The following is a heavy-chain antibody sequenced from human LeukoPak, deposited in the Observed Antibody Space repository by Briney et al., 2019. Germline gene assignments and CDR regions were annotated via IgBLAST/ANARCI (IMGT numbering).Heavy chain of an antibody. CDR1: GFTFSSYA. J-gene: IGHJ6*03. CDR2: ISYDGSNK. V-gene: IGHV3-30-3*01. D-gene: IGHD2-2*01. CDR3: ARDGRGYCSSTSCYLAYYYYYYMDV. Sequence: PGGSLRLSCAASGFTFSSYAMHWVRQAPGKGLEWVAVISYDGSNKYYADSVKGRFTISRDNSKNTLYLQMNSLRAEDTAVYYCARDGRGYCSSTSCYLAYYYYYYMDVWGKGTTVTVSS.